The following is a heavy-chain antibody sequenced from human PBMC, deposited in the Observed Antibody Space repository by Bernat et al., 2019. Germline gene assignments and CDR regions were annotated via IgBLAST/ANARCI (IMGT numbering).Heavy chain of an antibody. V-gene: IGHV3-30*02. Sequence: QVQLVESGGGVVQPGGSLRLSCAASGFTFSDYGMHWVRQAPGKGLEWVAFVRYDGSNKYYADSVKGRFTISRDNSMNTLYLQMNSLRPEDTAVYYCAKDHPYGMDVWGQGTTVTVSS. CDR1: GFTFSDYG. CDR3: AKDHPYGMDV. J-gene: IGHJ6*01. CDR2: VRYDGSNK.